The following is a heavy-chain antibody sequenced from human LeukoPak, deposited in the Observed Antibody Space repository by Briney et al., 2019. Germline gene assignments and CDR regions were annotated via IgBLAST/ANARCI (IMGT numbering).Heavy chain of an antibody. CDR2: IYYSGDT. CDR3: ARSVPQPIAARPSYAFDI. J-gene: IGHJ3*02. Sequence: PSETLSLTCTVSGGSISSSSYYWGWIRQPPGKGLEWIGSIYYSGDTYYNPSLKSRVTISVDTSKNQFSLKLSSVTAADTAVYYCARSVPQPIAARPSYAFDIWGQGQIVTVSS. CDR1: GGSISSSSYY. D-gene: IGHD6-6*01. V-gene: IGHV4-39*07.